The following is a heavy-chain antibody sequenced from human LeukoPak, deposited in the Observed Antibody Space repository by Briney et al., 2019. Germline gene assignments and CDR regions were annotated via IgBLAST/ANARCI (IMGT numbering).Heavy chain of an antibody. CDR2: IYTSVST. CDR3: ARVANSPYYYYMDV. D-gene: IGHD4-23*01. Sequence: SETLSLTCTVSGGSISSYYWSWIRQPAGKGLEWIGRIYTSVSTNYNPSLKSRVTMSVDTSKNQFSLKLSSVTAADTAVYYCARVANSPYYYYMDVWGKGTTVTVS. V-gene: IGHV4-4*07. J-gene: IGHJ6*03. CDR1: GGSISSYY.